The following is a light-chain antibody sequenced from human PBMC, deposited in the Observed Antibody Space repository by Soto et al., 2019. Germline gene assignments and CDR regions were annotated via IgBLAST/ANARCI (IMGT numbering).Light chain of an antibody. CDR2: AAS. Sequence: IQLTQSPSSLSASVGDRVTITCRASQGISSYLAWYQQKPGKAPKLLIYAASNLQSGVPSRFSGSGSGTDFTLTISSLQPEDFATYYCQQSYSTLTWTFGQGTKVDI. CDR1: QGISSY. V-gene: IGKV1-39*01. J-gene: IGKJ1*01. CDR3: QQSYSTLTWT.